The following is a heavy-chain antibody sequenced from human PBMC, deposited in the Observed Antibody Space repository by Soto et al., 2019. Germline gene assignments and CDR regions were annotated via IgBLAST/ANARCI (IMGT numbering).Heavy chain of an antibody. CDR2: VRGSGDNT. Sequence: PGGSLRLSCAASGFTFSTYAMSCVRQGPGKGLEWVYAVRGSGDNTYYADSVKGRFTISRDNSKNTVYLQMNSLRAEDTAIYYCAKENIVTANTRPTIDAWGQGT. V-gene: IGHV3-23*01. D-gene: IGHD2-2*01. J-gene: IGHJ5*02. CDR3: AKENIVTANTRPTIDA. CDR1: GFTFSTYA.